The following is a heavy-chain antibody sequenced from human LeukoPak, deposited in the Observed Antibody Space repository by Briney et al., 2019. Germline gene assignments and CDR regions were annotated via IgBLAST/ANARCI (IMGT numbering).Heavy chain of an antibody. CDR1: GFTFNTAW. J-gene: IGHJ4*02. V-gene: IGHV3-15*01. Sequence: GGSLRLSCAASGFTFNTAWMSWVRQAPGKGLEWVGRIKIKTDGGTTDYAAPVKGRFTVSRDSSRDILYLQMNSLETEDTALYFCTTERGYTYGPFDYWGQGTLVTVSS. D-gene: IGHD5-18*01. CDR3: TTERGYTYGPFDY. CDR2: IKIKTDGGTT.